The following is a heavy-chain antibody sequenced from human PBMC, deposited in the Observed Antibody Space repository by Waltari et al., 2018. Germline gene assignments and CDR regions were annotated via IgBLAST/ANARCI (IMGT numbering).Heavy chain of an antibody. CDR3: ARQGSWTFDI. V-gene: IGHV3-7*01. Sequence: EVQMVESGGGLVQPGGSLRLPCVVLGFRLSGYWMRWVRQAPGRGLEWLGNIKGDGTETFHVDSVKGRFTISRDNARNTLFLQMNNLGAGDTAVFYCARQGSWTFDIWGQGTVVTVSS. J-gene: IGHJ3*02. D-gene: IGHD3-10*01. CDR1: GFRLSGYW. CDR2: IKGDGTET.